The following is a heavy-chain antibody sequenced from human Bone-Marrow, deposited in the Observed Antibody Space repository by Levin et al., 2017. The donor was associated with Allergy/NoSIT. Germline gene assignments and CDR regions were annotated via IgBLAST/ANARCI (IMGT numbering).Heavy chain of an antibody. CDR3: TKTYSATPGAD. Sequence: GGSLRLSCAASGFTFTNYWMSWVRQVPGKGLEWVGNIKQDGSEIYSVDSVKGRFTLSRDNAKNSLYLQMNSLRAEDTAIYYCTKTYSATPGADWGQGTLIIVSS. D-gene: IGHD2-8*02. J-gene: IGHJ1*01. CDR1: GFTFTNYW. CDR2: IKQDGSEI. V-gene: IGHV3-7*01.